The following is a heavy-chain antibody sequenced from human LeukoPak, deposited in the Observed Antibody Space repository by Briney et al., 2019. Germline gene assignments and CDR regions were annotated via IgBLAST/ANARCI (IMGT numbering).Heavy chain of an antibody. D-gene: IGHD2-8*01. CDR2: ISSGSSYI. Sequence: GGSLRLSCAASGFTFSSYSMNWVRQAPGKGLEWVSSISSGSSYIYYADSVKGRFTISRDNAKNSLYLQMNSLRAEDTAVYYCARQGTRIVLMVYASLYYFDYWGQGTLVTVSS. V-gene: IGHV3-21*01. CDR1: GFTFSSYS. CDR3: ARQGTRIVLMVYASLYYFDY. J-gene: IGHJ4*02.